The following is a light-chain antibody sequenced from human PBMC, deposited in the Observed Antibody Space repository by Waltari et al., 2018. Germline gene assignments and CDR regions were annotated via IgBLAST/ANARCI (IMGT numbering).Light chain of an antibody. CDR2: GAS. V-gene: IGKV3-20*01. Sequence: ELVLTQSPGTLSLSPGERGTLSCRASQSVSRFLAWYQQKPGQAPRLLIYGASTRATGIPDRFSGSGSGTDLSVTISRLEPEDFSVYYCQKYDRLPATFGQGNKVEIK. J-gene: IGKJ1*01. CDR3: QKYDRLPAT. CDR1: QSVSRF.